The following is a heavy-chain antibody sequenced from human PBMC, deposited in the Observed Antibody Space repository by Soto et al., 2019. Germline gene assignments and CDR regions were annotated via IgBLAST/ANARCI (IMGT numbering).Heavy chain of an antibody. CDR1: GYTFTSYG. CDR2: SSAYNGNT. Sequence: QVQLVQSGAEVKKPGASVKVSCKASGYTFTSYGISWVRQAPGQGLEWMGWSSAYNGNTNYAQKLQGRVTMTTDTSTSTANTELRSLRSDDTAGYYCAREYGSGSRFDYWGQGTLVTVSS. CDR3: AREYGSGSRFDY. D-gene: IGHD3-10*01. V-gene: IGHV1-18*01. J-gene: IGHJ4*02.